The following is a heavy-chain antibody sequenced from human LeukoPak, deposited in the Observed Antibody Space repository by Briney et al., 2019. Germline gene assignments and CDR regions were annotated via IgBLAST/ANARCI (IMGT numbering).Heavy chain of an antibody. V-gene: IGHV3-7*04. Sequence: PGGALRLSCSASGFSFSNYWLDLVRQGPGKGLEVGAKIKQDGSENNYGGSGEGRFTISKDNAKNSLYLQMNSLRAEDTAVYYCARALDVWGQGTTVTVSS. J-gene: IGHJ6*02. CDR2: IKQDGSEN. CDR3: ARALDV. CDR1: GFSFSNYW.